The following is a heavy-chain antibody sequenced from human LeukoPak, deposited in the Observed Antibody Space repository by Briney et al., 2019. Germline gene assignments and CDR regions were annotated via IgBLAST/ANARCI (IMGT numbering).Heavy chain of an antibody. Sequence: GGSLRLSCAASGFAFSDYYMSWIRQAPGKGLEWVSYISSSGSTIYYADSVKGRFTISRDNAKNSLYLQMNSLRAEDTAVYYCARGSGELSYYYYMDAWGKGTTVTVSS. V-gene: IGHV3-11*04. CDR2: ISSSGSTI. CDR1: GFAFSDYY. D-gene: IGHD3-10*01. CDR3: ARGSGELSYYYYMDA. J-gene: IGHJ6*03.